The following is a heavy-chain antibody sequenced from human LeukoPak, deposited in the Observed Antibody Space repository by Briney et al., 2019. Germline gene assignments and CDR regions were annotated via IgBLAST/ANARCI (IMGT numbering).Heavy chain of an antibody. CDR1: GFTFSSYA. J-gene: IGHJ2*01. CDR2: ISASGSST. CDR3: ARDRAYSSSWYEYWYFDL. V-gene: IGHV3-23*01. D-gene: IGHD6-13*01. Sequence: PGGSLRLSCAASGFTFSSYAMSWVRQAPGKGLEWVSAISASGSSTYYADSVKGRFTISRDNSKNTLYLQMNSLRAEDTAVYYCARDRAYSSSWYEYWYFDLWGRGTLVTVTS.